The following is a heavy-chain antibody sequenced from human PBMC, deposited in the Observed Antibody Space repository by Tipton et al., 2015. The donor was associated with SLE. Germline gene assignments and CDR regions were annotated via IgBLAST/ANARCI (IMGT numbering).Heavy chain of an antibody. Sequence: TLSLTCAVYGGSFSGYYWSWIRQPPGKGLEWIGEINHSGSTNYNPSLKSRVTISVDTSKNQFSLKLSSVTAADTAVYYCARGDSYSSGWYTYYYGMDVWGQGTTVTISS. CDR2: INHSGST. J-gene: IGHJ6*02. D-gene: IGHD6-19*01. V-gene: IGHV4-34*01. CDR3: ARGDSYSSGWYTYYYGMDV. CDR1: GGSFSGYY.